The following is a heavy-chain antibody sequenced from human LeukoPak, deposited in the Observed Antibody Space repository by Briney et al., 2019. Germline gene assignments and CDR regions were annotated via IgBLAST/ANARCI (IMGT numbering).Heavy chain of an antibody. CDR2: ISWDSGTI. CDR1: GFTFDDYA. D-gene: IGHD5-18*01. CDR3: VRTQQVYSYGGSGFGC. V-gene: IGHV3-9*01. Sequence: GGSLRLSCAASGFTFDDYAMHWVRQVPGKGLEWVSGISWDSGTIGYADSVKGRFTISRDNAKNSLYLQMNSVRAEDTALYHCVRTQQVYSYGGSGFGCWGLGTQVTVPS. J-gene: IGHJ4*02.